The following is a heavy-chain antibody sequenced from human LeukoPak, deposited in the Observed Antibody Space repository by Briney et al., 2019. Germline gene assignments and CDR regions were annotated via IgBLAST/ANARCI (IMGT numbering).Heavy chain of an antibody. V-gene: IGHV3-23*01. CDR2: ISGSGGST. D-gene: IGHD3-16*02. J-gene: IGHJ3*02. CDR1: GFTFSSYA. Sequence: GGSLRLSCAASGFTFSSYAMSWVRQAPGKGLEWVSAISGSGGSTYYADSVKGRFTISRDNSKNTLYLQMNSLRAEDTAVYYCARGGALSLEFDIWGQGTMVTVSS. CDR3: ARGGALSLEFDI.